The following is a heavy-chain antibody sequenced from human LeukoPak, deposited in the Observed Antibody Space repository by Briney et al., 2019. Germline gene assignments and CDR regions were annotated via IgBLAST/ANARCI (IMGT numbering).Heavy chain of an antibody. CDR1: GYTFTGYY. J-gene: IGHJ3*02. V-gene: IGHV1-2*02. CDR3: ARDFGLWFGELLYAFDI. D-gene: IGHD3-10*01. Sequence: ASVKVSCKASGYTFTGYYMHWVRQAPGQGLEWMGWINPNSGGTNYAQKFQGRVTMTRDTSISTAYMELSWLRSDDTAVYYCARDFGLWFGELLYAFDIWGQGTMVTVSS. CDR2: INPNSGGT.